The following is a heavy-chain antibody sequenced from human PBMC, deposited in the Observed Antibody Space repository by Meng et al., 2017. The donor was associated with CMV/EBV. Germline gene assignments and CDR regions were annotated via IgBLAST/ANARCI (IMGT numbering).Heavy chain of an antibody. CDR1: GGTFSSYA. Sequence: SVKVSCKASGGTFSSYAISWVRQAPGQGLEWMGGIIPIFGTANYAQKFQGRVTITTDESTNTAYMELSSLRSEDTAVYYCARGEACTNGVCYPFDYWGQGTLVTVSS. CDR2: IIPIFGTA. V-gene: IGHV1-69*05. CDR3: ARGEACTNGVCYPFDY. D-gene: IGHD2-8*01. J-gene: IGHJ4*02.